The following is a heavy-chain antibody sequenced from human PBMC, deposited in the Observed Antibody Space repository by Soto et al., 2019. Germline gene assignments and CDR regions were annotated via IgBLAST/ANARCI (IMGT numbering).Heavy chain of an antibody. D-gene: IGHD3-22*01. CDR1: GFTFSGSA. Sequence: EVQLVESGGGLVQPGGSLKLSCAASGFTFSGSAMHWVRQASGKGLEWVGRIRSKANSYATAYAASVKGRFTISRDDSKNTAYLQMNSQKTEDTAVYYCTSSALIDYYYYYGMDVWGQGTTVTVSS. CDR3: TSSALIDYYYYYGMDV. J-gene: IGHJ6*02. CDR2: IRSKANSYAT. V-gene: IGHV3-73*02.